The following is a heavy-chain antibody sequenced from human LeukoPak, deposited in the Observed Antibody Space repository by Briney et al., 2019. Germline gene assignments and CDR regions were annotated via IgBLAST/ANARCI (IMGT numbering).Heavy chain of an antibody. Sequence: GGSLRLSCAATGFTVSSNYMSWVRQAPGKGLEWVSVIYSGGSTYYADSVKGRFTISRDNSKNTLYLQMNSLRAEDTAVYYCARDEWVGDVGYDYWGQGTLVTVSS. J-gene: IGHJ4*02. CDR3: ARDEWVGDVGYDY. CDR1: GFTVSSNY. CDR2: IYSGGST. V-gene: IGHV3-53*01. D-gene: IGHD3-10*01.